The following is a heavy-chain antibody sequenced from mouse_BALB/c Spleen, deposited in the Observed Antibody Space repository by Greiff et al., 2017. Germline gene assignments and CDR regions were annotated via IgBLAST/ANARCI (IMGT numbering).Heavy chain of an antibody. CDR3: ARSGGNYLMGAMDY. CDR2: IYPGDGDT. V-gene: IGHV1-82*01. J-gene: IGHJ4*01. CDR1: GYAFSSSW. D-gene: IGHD2-1*01. Sequence: VQLVESGPELVKPGASVKISCKASGYAFSSSWMNWVKQRPGQGLEWIGRIYPGDGDTNYNGKFKGKATLTADKSSSTAYMQLSSLTSVDSAVYFCARSGGNYLMGAMDYWGQGTSVTVSS.